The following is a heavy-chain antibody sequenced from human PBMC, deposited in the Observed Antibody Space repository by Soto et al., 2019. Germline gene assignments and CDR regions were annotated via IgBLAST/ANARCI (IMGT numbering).Heavy chain of an antibody. D-gene: IGHD5-18*01. CDR3: TSGENTGLITG. CDR1: GFTFGDYA. Sequence: SLRLSCRTSGFTFGDYAMTWVRQAPGKGLEWVGFIRGKPYGGTTEPAASVRGRFTISRDDSKSIAYLQMNSLKSDDTAVYYCTSGENTGLITGWGQGTLVTVSS. J-gene: IGHJ4*02. V-gene: IGHV3-49*04. CDR2: IRGKPYGGTT.